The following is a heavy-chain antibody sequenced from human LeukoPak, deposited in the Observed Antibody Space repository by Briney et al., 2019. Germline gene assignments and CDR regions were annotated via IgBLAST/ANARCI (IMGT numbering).Heavy chain of an antibody. J-gene: IGHJ4*02. CDR2: VFHSGST. D-gene: IGHD3-9*01. CDR1: GGSISSYY. CDR3: ASSDIVTGTSYYFDY. Sequence: SETLSLTCSVFGGSISSYYRFWIRQPPGKGLEWIGYVFHSGSTNYNPSLKSRVTISVDTSKNQFSLKLSSVTAAETAVYYCASSDIVTGTSYYFDYWGQGTQVIVSS. V-gene: IGHV4-59*01.